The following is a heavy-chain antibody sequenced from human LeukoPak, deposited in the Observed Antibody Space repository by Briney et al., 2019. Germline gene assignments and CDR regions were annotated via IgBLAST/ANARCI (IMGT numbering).Heavy chain of an antibody. J-gene: IGHJ4*02. CDR1: GFTFSSYG. D-gene: IGHD1-26*01. CDR2: IRYDGSNK. V-gene: IGHV3-30*02. CDR3: ARGLNQYSGSCDY. Sequence: GGSLRLSCAASGFTFSSYGMHWVRQAPGKGLEWVAFIRYDGSNKYYADSVKGRFTISRDNSKNTLYLQMNSLRAEDTAVYYCARGLNQYSGSCDYWGQGTLVTVSS.